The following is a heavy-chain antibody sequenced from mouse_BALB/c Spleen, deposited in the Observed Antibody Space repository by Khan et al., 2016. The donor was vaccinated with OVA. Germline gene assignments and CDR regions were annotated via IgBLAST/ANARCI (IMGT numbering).Heavy chain of an antibody. Sequence: QIQLVQSGPELKKPGETVKISCKASGYTFTNYGMNWVKQAPGQGLKWMGWINTYTGEPTYADDFKGRFVFSLETSASTAYLQISNLKNEDMTTYFCARISSYWYSDVWGAGTTATVSS. CDR3: ARISSYWYSDV. J-gene: IGHJ1*01. V-gene: IGHV9-1*02. CDR2: INTYTGEP. D-gene: IGHD6-2*01. CDR1: GYTFTNYG.